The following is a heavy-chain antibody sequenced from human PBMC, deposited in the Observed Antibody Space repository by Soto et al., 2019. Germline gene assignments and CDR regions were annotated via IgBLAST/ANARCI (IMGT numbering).Heavy chain of an antibody. D-gene: IGHD6-13*01. V-gene: IGHV3-74*01. J-gene: IGHJ2*01. CDR2: INSDGSST. CDR3: ARGFVCQAEGGIRGCSTVSAFLLNRSSDL. Sequence: KGLVWVSRINSDGSSTSYADSVKGRFTISRDNAKNTLSLQMNSLRADDTAVYYCARGFVCQAEGGIRGCSTVSAFLLNRSSDL.